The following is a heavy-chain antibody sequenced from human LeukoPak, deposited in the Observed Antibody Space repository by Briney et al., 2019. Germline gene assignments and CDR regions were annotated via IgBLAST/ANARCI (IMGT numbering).Heavy chain of an antibody. V-gene: IGHV1-69*04. Sequence: ASVKVSCKASGGTFSSYAISWVRQGPGQGLEWMGRIIPILGIANYAQKFQGRVTITADKSTSTAYMELSSLRSEDTAVYYCARDLGYSSSSDGSDYWGQGTLVTVSS. CDR2: IIPILGIA. J-gene: IGHJ4*02. CDR1: GGTFSSYA. CDR3: ARDLGYSSSSDGSDY. D-gene: IGHD6-6*01.